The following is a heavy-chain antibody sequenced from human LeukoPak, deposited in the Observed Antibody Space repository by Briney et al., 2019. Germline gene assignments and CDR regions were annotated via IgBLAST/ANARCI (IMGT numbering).Heavy chain of an antibody. D-gene: IGHD6-19*01. Sequence: ASVKVSCKASGYTFISYGMSWVRQAPGQGLEWMGWISAYNGNTNYTQKLQGKVTMTTDTSTSTAYMELRSLRSDDTAVYYCARFTASSGWPQLYGLDPWGQGTLVTVSS. J-gene: IGHJ5*02. CDR1: GYTFISYG. V-gene: IGHV1-18*01. CDR3: ARFTASSGWPQLYGLDP. CDR2: ISAYNGNT.